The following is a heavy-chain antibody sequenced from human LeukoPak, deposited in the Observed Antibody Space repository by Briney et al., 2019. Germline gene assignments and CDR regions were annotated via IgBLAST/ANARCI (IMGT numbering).Heavy chain of an antibody. D-gene: IGHD6-19*01. J-gene: IGHJ4*02. CDR1: GFTFSSSW. Sequence: GGSLRLSCAASGFTFSSSWMTWVRQAPGKGLEWVAHIKEDGTEEYYVDSVKGRFTISRDNAKNSLYLQMNSLRAGDTAVYYCAKFSGSGWGNYYFDCWGQGTLVTVSS. CDR3: AKFSGSGWGNYYFDC. CDR2: IKEDGTEE. V-gene: IGHV3-7*05.